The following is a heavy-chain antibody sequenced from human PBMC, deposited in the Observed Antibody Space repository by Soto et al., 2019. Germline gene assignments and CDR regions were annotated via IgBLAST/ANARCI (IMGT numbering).Heavy chain of an antibody. D-gene: IGHD1-1*01. CDR3: ARDWTSVRRWYGMDF. V-gene: IGHV1-8*01. CDR1: GYTFTSYD. Sequence: QVQLVQSGAEVKKPGASVKVSCKASGYTFTSYDINWVRQATGQGLEWMGWMNPNSGNTGYEQKFQGRVTMTRNTCXTTAYMELTSLRSDDTAVYYCARDWTSVRRWYGMDFWGQGTTVTVSS. CDR2: MNPNSGNT. J-gene: IGHJ6*02.